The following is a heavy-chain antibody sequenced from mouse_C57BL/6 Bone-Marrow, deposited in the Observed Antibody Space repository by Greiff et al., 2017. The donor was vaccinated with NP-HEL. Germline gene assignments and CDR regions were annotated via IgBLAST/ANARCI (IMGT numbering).Heavy chain of an antibody. CDR1: GYSITSGYY. J-gene: IGHJ2*01. V-gene: IGHV3-6*01. CDR2: ISYDGSN. D-gene: IGHD1-1*02. CDR3: ARHYAMDY. Sequence: EVQLVESGPGLVKPSQSLSLTCSVTGYSITSGYYWNWIRQFPGNKLEWMGYISYDGSNNYNPSLKNRISITRDTSKNQFFLKLNSVTTEDTATYYCARHYAMDYWGQGTTLTVSS.